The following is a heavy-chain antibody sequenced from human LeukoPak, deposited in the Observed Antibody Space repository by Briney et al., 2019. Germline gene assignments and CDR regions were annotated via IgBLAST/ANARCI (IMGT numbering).Heavy chain of an antibody. CDR2: IYYSGST. V-gene: IGHV4-59*01. D-gene: IGHD6-13*01. Sequence: SETLSLTCTVSGGSISSYYWSWIRQPPGKGLEWIGYIYYSGSTNYNPSLKSRVTISVDTSKNQFSLKLSSVTAADTAVYYCASRPRIAAAAAFDYWGQGTLVTVSS. CDR3: ASRPRIAAAAAFDY. CDR1: GGSISSYY. J-gene: IGHJ4*02.